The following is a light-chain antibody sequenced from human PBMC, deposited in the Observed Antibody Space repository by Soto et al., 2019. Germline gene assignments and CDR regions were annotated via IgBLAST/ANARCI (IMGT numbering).Light chain of an antibody. CDR3: CSYAGSSPYV. CDR1: SIDVGNYNL. J-gene: IGLJ1*01. CDR2: AGT. V-gene: IGLV2-23*01. Sequence: QSALTQPASVSGSPGQSITISCTGTSIDVGNYNLVSWYQLRPGKAPKLMIYAGTKRPSGVSNRFSGSKSGNTASLTISGLQAEDEADYYCCSYAGSSPYVFATGTKLTVL.